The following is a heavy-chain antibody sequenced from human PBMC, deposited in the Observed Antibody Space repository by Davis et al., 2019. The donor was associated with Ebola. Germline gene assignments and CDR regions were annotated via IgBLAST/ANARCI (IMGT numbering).Heavy chain of an antibody. D-gene: IGHD3-9*01. V-gene: IGHV2-70*13. CDR3: ARNFFDASTGFYSHFDL. CDR1: GASLDTTRVC. Sequence: SGPTLVKPTETLTLTCTLSGASLDTTRVCFSWFRQPPGGALEWLGLLHWDRDEDPFYSDSLETRLTISKDASKNQVVLTMTNLDPTDTATYYCARNFFDASTGFYSHFDLWGQGALVTVSS. CDR2: LHWDRDEDP. J-gene: IGHJ4*02.